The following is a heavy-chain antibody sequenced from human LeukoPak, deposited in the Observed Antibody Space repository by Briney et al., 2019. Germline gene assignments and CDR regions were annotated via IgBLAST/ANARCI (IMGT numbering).Heavy chain of an antibody. CDR3: ARVRRDIVATIPPYFDY. CDR1: GGSISSSSYY. D-gene: IGHD5-12*01. V-gene: IGHV4-39*07. J-gene: IGHJ4*02. CDR2: GNIYHTEST. Sequence: SETLSLTCTVSGGSISSSSYYWGWIRQPPGKGLEWIGIGNIYHTESTYYNPSLKSRVTISVDTSKNQFSLKLSSVTAADTAVYYCARVRRDIVATIPPYFDYWGQGTLVTVSS.